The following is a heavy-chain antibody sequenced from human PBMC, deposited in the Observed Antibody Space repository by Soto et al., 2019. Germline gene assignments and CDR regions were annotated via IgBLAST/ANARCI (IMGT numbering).Heavy chain of an antibody. D-gene: IGHD3-3*01. V-gene: IGHV1-18*01. J-gene: IGHJ4*02. CDR1: GYTFTSYG. CDR3: ARSAVYDVWSYFAY. CDR2: ISAYNGNT. Sequence: QVQLVQSGAEVKKPGASVKVSCKASGYTFTSYGISWVRQAPGQGLEWMGWISAYNGNTNYTQKLQGRVTMITDTSAGTAYMEVRSLRSDDTAVYYCARSAVYDVWSYFAYWGQGTLVTVSS.